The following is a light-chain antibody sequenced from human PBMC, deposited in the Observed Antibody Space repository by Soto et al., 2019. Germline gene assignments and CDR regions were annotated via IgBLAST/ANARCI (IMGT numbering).Light chain of an antibody. CDR3: SSKRDSSTLFV. CDR2: EVT. J-gene: IGLJ1*01. CDR1: SSDVGAYNY. V-gene: IGLV2-14*01. Sequence: QSVLTQPASVSGSPGQSITISCTGTSSDVGAYNYVSWYQHHPGKVPKPLIYEVTSRPSGVSDRFSGSKSGNTASLTISGLQAEDEADYYCSSKRDSSTLFVFGTGTKVTVL.